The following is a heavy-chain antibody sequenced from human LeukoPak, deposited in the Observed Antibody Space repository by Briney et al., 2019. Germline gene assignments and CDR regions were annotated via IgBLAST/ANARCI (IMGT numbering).Heavy chain of an antibody. CDR3: ARDDVTTVTIDY. J-gene: IGHJ4*02. CDR2: INPNSGGT. D-gene: IGHD4-11*01. CDR1: GYTFTGYY. Sequence: ASVKVSCKASGYTFTGYYMHWVRQAPGQGLEWMGWINPNSGGTNYAQKFQGRVTMTRDTSISTAYMELSRLRSDDTAVYYCARDDVTTVTIDYWGRGTLVTVSS. V-gene: IGHV1-2*02.